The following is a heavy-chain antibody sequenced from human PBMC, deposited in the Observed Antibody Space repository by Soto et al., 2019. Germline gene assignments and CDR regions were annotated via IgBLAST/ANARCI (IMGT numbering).Heavy chain of an antibody. D-gene: IGHD2-15*01. V-gene: IGHV2-70*11. CDR1: GFSLSTSGVS. CDR2: IDWDDDK. J-gene: IGHJ4*02. Sequence: ESGPTLVNPTQTLTLTCTFSGFSLSTSGVSVGWIRQPPGKALEWLARIDWDDDKYYSTSLKTRLTISKDTSKNQVVLTMTNMDPVDTATYYCARIIPRYCSGGTCYSLYYFDYWGQGTLVTVSS. CDR3: ARIIPRYCSGGTCYSLYYFDY.